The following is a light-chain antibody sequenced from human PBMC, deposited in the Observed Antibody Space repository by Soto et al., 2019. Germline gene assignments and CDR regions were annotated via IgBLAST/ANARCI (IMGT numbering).Light chain of an antibody. J-gene: IGKJ4*01. CDR2: GAS. V-gene: IGKV3-20*01. CDR3: QHYRTS. Sequence: EIVLKQSPGPLSLSPGERATLSCRASQGVSSSYLAWYQQKPGQPPRLLIYGASSRATGIPERFSGSGSGTDFTLTITRLEREDFAVYYCQHYRTSFGGGTKVEIK. CDR1: QGVSSSY.